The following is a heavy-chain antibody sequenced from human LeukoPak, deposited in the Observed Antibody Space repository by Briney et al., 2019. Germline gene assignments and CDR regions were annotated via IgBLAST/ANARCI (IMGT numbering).Heavy chain of an antibody. V-gene: IGHV3-48*01. D-gene: IGHD3-16*01. CDR1: AFTVSDYS. J-gene: IGHJ6*03. CDR3: ARVHGVCSTSTCYVANADV. CDR2: ISSRRTNG. Sequence: GACPTLSCLAFAFTVSDYSTDSVRQPPGEGLEWGSYISSRRTNGFYADSVKGRFSISRKNDRNSVFLQMRGLRAEDTATYYCARVHGVCSTSTCYVANADVWGKGTTVSVS.